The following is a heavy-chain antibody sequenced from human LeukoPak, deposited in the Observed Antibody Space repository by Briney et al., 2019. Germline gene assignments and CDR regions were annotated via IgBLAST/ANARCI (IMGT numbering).Heavy chain of an antibody. Sequence: PGGSLRLSCAASGLTFSGYAMHWVRQATGKGLEWVSAIGTAGDTYYPGSVKGRFTISRENAKNSLYLQMNSLRAGDTAVYYCARVARSGYDYWGQGTLVTVSS. CDR2: IGTAGDT. CDR1: GLTFSGYA. CDR3: ARVARSGYDY. V-gene: IGHV3-13*01. D-gene: IGHD6-25*01. J-gene: IGHJ4*02.